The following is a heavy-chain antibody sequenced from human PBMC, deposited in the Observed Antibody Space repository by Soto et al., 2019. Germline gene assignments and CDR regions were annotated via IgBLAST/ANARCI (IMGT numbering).Heavy chain of an antibody. Sequence: PSETLSLTCTVSGGSVSSGSYYWSWIRQPPGKGLERIGYIYYSGSTNYNPSLKSRVTISVDTSKNQFSLKLSSVTAADTAVYYCARRPRAAPYYYYYYGMDVWGQGTTVTVSS. CDR3: ARRPRAAPYYYYYYGMDV. D-gene: IGHD2-15*01. CDR1: GGSVSSGSYY. CDR2: IYYSGST. J-gene: IGHJ6*02. V-gene: IGHV4-61*01.